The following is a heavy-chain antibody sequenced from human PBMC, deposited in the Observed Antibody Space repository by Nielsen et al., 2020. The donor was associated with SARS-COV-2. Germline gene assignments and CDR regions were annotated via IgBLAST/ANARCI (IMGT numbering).Heavy chain of an antibody. D-gene: IGHD3-9*01. Sequence: ASVKVSCKASGYTFTSYGISWVRQAPGQGLEWMGWISAYNGNTNYAQKLQGRVTMTTDTSTSTAYMELRSLRSDDTAVYYCARGLPWGDILTGYSPHLDYYYYYGMDVWGQGTTVTVSS. V-gene: IGHV1-18*01. CDR3: ARGLPWGDILTGYSPHLDYYYYYGMDV. CDR2: ISAYNGNT. CDR1: GYTFTSYG. J-gene: IGHJ6*02.